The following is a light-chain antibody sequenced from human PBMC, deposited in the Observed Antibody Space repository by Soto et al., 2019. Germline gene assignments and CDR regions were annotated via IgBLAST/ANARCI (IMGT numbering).Light chain of an antibody. Sequence: MMTKYPDTLSLSPGESATLSCWSSQSVLNSRLAWYQQKPGQAPSLVISDTSIRATGIPDRFSGSGSGTDFSLIIGRLEPEDFAVYICQQYGASPSTFGHWT. CDR1: QSVLNSR. J-gene: IGKJ1*01. V-gene: IGKV3-20*01. CDR3: QQYGASPST. CDR2: DTS.